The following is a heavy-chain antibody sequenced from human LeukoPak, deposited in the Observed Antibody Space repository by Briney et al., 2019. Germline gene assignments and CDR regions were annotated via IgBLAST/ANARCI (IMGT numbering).Heavy chain of an antibody. CDR2: ISGSGGST. CDR1: GFTFSSYA. CDR3: AKGSTTVTTSEVDGMDV. D-gene: IGHD4-17*01. V-gene: IGHV3-23*01. J-gene: IGHJ6*02. Sequence: GGSLRLSCAASGFTFSSYAMSWVRQAPGKGLEWVSAISGSGGSTYYADSVKGRFTISRDNSKNTLYLQMNSLRAKDTAVYYCAKGSTTVTTSEVDGMDVWGQGTTVTVSS.